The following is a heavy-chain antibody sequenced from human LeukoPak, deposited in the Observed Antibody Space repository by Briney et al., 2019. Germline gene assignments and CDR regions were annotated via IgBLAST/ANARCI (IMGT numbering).Heavy chain of an antibody. CDR3: ARDSRYGLDV. J-gene: IGHJ6*02. CDR1: GXXFXXX. CDR2: INXDGSTT. V-gene: IGHV3-74*01. Sequence: GGSLRLSCEAXGXXFXXXMXXXXXXPGXXXVXXSXINXDGSTTSYADSVKGRFTISRDNAKNTLYLQMNSLTAEDTAAXYCARDSRYGLDVWGQGTTVTVSS.